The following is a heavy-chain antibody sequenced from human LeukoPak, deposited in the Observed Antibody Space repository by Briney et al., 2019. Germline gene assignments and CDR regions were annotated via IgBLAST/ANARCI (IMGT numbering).Heavy chain of an antibody. Sequence: KPGASVKVSCKASGYTFTNYGISWVRQAPGQGLEWMGWISAYNGHTKYAQKVQGRVTMTRDTSTSTAYMELRSLRSDDTAVYYCARDNDSRDPPHFDYWGQGTLVTVSS. V-gene: IGHV1-18*01. CDR1: GYTFTNYG. J-gene: IGHJ4*02. CDR2: ISAYNGHT. D-gene: IGHD3-16*01. CDR3: ARDNDSRDPPHFDY.